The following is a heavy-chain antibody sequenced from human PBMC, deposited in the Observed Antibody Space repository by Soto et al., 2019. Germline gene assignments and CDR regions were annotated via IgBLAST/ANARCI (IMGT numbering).Heavy chain of an antibody. V-gene: IGHV6-1*01. CDR1: GDSVSRNSAA. CDR2: TYYRSKWYN. Sequence: SQTLSLTCAISGDSVSRNSAAWNWIRQSPSRGLEWLGRTYYRSKWYNDYAVSVKSRITINADTSKNQFSLQLNSVTPADTAVYYCARLLQGRIAAAGKKRDNWFDPWGQGTLVTVSS. J-gene: IGHJ5*02. CDR3: ARLLQGRIAAAGKKRDNWFDP. D-gene: IGHD6-13*01.